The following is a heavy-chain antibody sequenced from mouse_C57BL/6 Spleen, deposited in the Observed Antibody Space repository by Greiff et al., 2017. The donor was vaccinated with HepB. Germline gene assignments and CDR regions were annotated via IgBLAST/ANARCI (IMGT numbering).Heavy chain of an antibody. D-gene: IGHD2-4*01. Sequence: QVQLQQPGTELVKPGASVKLSCKASGYTFTSYWMHWVKQRPGQGLEWIGNINPSNGGTNYNEKFKSKATLTVDKSSSTAYMQLSSLTSEDSAVYYCARPSYYDYVRDAMDYWGQGTSVTVSS. CDR2: INPSNGGT. J-gene: IGHJ4*01. CDR3: ARPSYYDYVRDAMDY. V-gene: IGHV1-53*01. CDR1: GYTFTSYW.